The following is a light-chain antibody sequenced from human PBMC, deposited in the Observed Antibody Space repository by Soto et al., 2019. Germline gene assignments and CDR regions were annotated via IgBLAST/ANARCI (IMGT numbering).Light chain of an antibody. CDR3: QESYNTPF. Sequence: DIQMTQYPSSLSASVGDRVTITCRASQSISSYLNWYQQKPGKAPKLLIYAASSLQSGVPSRFSGSGSGTDFTLTISSLQPEDFATYFCQESYNTPFFGPGTKVDIK. V-gene: IGKV1-39*01. CDR1: QSISSY. CDR2: AAS. J-gene: IGKJ3*01.